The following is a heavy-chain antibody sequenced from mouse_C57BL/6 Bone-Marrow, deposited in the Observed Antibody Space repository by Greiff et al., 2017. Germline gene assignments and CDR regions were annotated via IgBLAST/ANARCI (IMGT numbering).Heavy chain of an antibody. J-gene: IGHJ2*01. V-gene: IGHV14-4*01. Sequence: EVQLQQSGAELVRPGASVKLSCTASGFNIKDDYMHWVKQRPEQGLEWIGGIDPANGDTEYASKFQGKATITADTSSNTAYLQLSSLTSEDTAVYYCTTGIYDGYYEDSWGQGTTLTVSS. D-gene: IGHD2-3*01. CDR1: GFNIKDDY. CDR2: IDPANGDT. CDR3: TTGIYDGYYEDS.